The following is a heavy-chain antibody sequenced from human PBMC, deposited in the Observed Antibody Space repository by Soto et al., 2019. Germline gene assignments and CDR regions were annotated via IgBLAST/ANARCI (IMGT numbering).Heavy chain of an antibody. CDR1: GFTFSSYA. Sequence: QSGGSLRLSCAASGFTFSSYAMSWVRQAPGKGLEWVSGISGSGDSTYYADSVKGRFTISRDNSKNTLYLQMNSLRVEDTAVYYCAKASRYYDSGGSFNWFDPWGQGTLVTVSS. CDR2: ISGSGDST. J-gene: IGHJ5*02. CDR3: AKASRYYDSGGSFNWFDP. D-gene: IGHD3-22*01. V-gene: IGHV3-23*01.